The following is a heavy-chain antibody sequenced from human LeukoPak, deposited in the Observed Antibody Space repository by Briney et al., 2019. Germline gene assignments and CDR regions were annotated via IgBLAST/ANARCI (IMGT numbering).Heavy chain of an antibody. CDR1: GGSFSGHY. J-gene: IGHJ4*02. CDR3: ARGGYSSGS. CDR2: INHSGSA. Sequence: PSETLSLTCAVYGGSFSGHYWSWIRQPPGKGLEWIGEINHSGSAKYNPSLKSRVTISIDTSKNQFSLNLSSVTAADTALYYCARGGYSSGSWGQGTLVTVSS. D-gene: IGHD6-19*01. V-gene: IGHV4-34*01.